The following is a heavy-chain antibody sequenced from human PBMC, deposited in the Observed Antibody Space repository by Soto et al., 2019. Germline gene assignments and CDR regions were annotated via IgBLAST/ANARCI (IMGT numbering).Heavy chain of an antibody. Sequence: SETLSLTCAVYGGSFSGYYWSWIRQPPGKGLEWLGEINHSGSTNYNPSLKSRVTISVDTSKNQFSLKLSSVPAADTAVYYCARGPIIAAAGTGGFDFWGQGTLVTVSS. V-gene: IGHV4-34*01. CDR2: INHSGST. CDR1: GGSFSGYY. D-gene: IGHD6-13*01. CDR3: ARGPIIAAAGTGGFDF. J-gene: IGHJ4*02.